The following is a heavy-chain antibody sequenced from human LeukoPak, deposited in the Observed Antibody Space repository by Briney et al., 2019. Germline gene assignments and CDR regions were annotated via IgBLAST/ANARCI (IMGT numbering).Heavy chain of an antibody. D-gene: IGHD4-17*01. CDR3: ARAPHSALRDYMDV. J-gene: IGHJ6*03. V-gene: IGHV3-64*01. CDR1: GFTFSSYA. Sequence: PGGSLRLSCAASGFTFSSYAMHWVRQAPGKGLEYVSAISSNGGSTYYANSVKGRFTISRDNSKNTLYLQMGSLRAEDMAVYYCARAPHSALRDYMDVWGKGTTVTVSS. CDR2: ISSNGGST.